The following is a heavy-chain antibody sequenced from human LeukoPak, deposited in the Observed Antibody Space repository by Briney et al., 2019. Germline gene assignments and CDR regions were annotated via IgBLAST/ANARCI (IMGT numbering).Heavy chain of an antibody. V-gene: IGHV3-7*01. Sequence: GGCLRLSCAASGFTVSSYWMSWVRQAPGKGTEWVANIKQDGSVTYYVDSVRGRFTISRDNAENSLYLQMNSLRAEHTAIYYCARAGLYETTWYSWGQGTLVTVSS. J-gene: IGHJ4*02. CDR2: IKQDGSVT. D-gene: IGHD2-21*02. CDR3: ARAGLYETTWYS. CDR1: GFTVSSYW.